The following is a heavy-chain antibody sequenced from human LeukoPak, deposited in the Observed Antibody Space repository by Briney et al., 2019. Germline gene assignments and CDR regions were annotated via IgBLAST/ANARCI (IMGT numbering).Heavy chain of an antibody. CDR1: GFTFSSYG. CDR2: ISLGGGST. Sequence: GGSLRLSCAASGFTFSSYGMSWVRQAPGKGLEWVSAISLGGGSTYYADSVRGRFTISRDKSTNSLYLQMNSLRAEDTSVYYCAKVSESNYDFLTGYYTAYYCVYWGRGTVVSVPS. V-gene: IGHV3-23*01. J-gene: IGHJ4*02. CDR3: AKVSESNYDFLTGYYTAYYCVY. D-gene: IGHD3-9*01.